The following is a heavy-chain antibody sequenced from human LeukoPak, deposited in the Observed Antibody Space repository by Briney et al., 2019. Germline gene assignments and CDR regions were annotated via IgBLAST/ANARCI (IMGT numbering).Heavy chain of an antibody. Sequence: GGSLRLSCAASGFTFSSYSMHWVRQAPGKGLEWVAFIRYDGSNKYYADSVKGRFTISRDNSKNTLYLQMNSLRAEDTAVYYCAKVLWFGELSDFDYWGQGTLVTVSS. J-gene: IGHJ4*02. V-gene: IGHV3-30*02. CDR3: AKVLWFGELSDFDY. D-gene: IGHD3-10*01. CDR1: GFTFSSYS. CDR2: IRYDGSNK.